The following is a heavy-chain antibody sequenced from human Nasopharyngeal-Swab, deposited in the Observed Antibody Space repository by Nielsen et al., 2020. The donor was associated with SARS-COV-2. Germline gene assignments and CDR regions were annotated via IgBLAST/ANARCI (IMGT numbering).Heavy chain of an antibody. CDR3: ARGASEVVVIVWFDP. CDR1: GGSISSSSYY. J-gene: IGHJ5*02. Sequence: SETLSLTCTVSGGSISSSSYYWGWIRQPPGKGLEWIGSIYYSGSTYYNPSLKSRVTISVDTSKNQFSLKLSSVTAADTAVYYCARGASEVVVIVWFDPWGQGTLVTASS. CDR2: IYYSGST. D-gene: IGHD3-22*01. V-gene: IGHV4-39*07.